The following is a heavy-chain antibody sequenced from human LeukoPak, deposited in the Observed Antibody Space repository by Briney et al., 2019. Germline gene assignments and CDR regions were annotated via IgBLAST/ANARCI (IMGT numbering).Heavy chain of an antibody. V-gene: IGHV3-30*18. CDR2: ISYDGSNK. D-gene: IGHD3-10*01. Sequence: GGSLRLSCAASGFTFSSYGMHWVRQAPGKGLEWVAVISYDGSNKYYADSVKGRFAISRDNSKNTLYLQMNSLRAEDAAVYYCAKDFVGVIADAFDIWGQGTMVTVSS. J-gene: IGHJ3*02. CDR1: GFTFSSYG. CDR3: AKDFVGVIADAFDI.